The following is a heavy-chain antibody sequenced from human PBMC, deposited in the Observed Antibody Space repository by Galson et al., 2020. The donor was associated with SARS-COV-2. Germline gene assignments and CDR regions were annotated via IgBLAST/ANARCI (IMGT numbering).Heavy chain of an antibody. D-gene: IGHD2-15*01. CDR1: GYTFTGYY. Sequence: ASVKVSCKASGYTFTGYYMHWVRQAPGQGLEWMGWINPNSGGTNYAQKFQGWVTMTRDTSISTAYMELSRLRSDDTAVYYCARSPTYCSGSSCYSEAFNIWGEGTMLTVST. V-gene: IGHV1-2*04. J-gene: IGHJ3*02. CDR2: INPNSGGT. CDR3: ARSPTYCSGSSCYSEAFNI.